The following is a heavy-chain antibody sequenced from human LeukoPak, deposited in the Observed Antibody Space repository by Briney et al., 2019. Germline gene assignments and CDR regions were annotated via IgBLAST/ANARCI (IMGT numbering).Heavy chain of an antibody. Sequence: GGSLRLSCAASGFTFSSNYMSWVRQAPGKGLEWVSIIYSGGSKFYADSVKGRFTIPRDNTKNTLYLQVNSLRAEDTAVYYCARGGSYLSAFDIWGQGTMVTVSS. CDR3: ARGGSYLSAFDI. CDR2: IYSGGSK. J-gene: IGHJ3*02. CDR1: GFTFSSNY. D-gene: IGHD1-26*01. V-gene: IGHV3-53*01.